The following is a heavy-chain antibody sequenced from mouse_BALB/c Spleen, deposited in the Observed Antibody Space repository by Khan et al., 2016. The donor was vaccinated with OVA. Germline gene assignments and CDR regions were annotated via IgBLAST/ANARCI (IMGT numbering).Heavy chain of an antibody. D-gene: IGHD1-1*01. CDR2: ISYSGST. CDR3: ARGNYYGYAMDY. Sequence: EVQLQESGPGLVKPSQSLSLTCTVTGYSITSNYAWNWIRQFPGNKLEWMGYISYSGSTNYNQSLKSRISITRDPSKNQFFLQLNSVTTEDTATYYCARGNYYGYAMDYWGQGTSLTVSS. CDR1: GYSITSNYA. V-gene: IGHV3-2*02. J-gene: IGHJ4*01.